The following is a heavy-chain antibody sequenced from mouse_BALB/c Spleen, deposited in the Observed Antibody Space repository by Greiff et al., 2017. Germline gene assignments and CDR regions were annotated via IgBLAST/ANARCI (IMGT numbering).Heavy chain of an antibody. Sequence: EVQVVESGGGLVQPGGSLKLSCAASGFDFSRYWMSWVRQAPGKGLEWIGEINPDSSTINYTPSLKDKFIISRDNAKNTLYLQMSKVRSEDTALYYCARLGRAMDYWGQGTSVTVSS. CDR3: ARLGRAMDY. J-gene: IGHJ4*01. CDR2: INPDSSTI. D-gene: IGHD4-1*01. V-gene: IGHV4-1*02. CDR1: GFDFSRYW.